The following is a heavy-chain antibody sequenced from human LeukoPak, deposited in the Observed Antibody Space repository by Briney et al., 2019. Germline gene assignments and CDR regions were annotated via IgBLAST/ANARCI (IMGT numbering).Heavy chain of an antibody. J-gene: IGHJ4*02. CDR3: ARDQAFVYCSGGTCYDDY. V-gene: IGHV1-2*02. CDR1: GYTFTGYY. D-gene: IGHD2-15*01. CDR2: INPNSGDT. Sequence: ASVKVSCKTSGYTFTGYYMHWVRQAPGQGLEWMGWINPNSGDTHYAQKFQGRVTMTRDTSINTAYMELSRLRSDDTAVYYCARDQAFVYCSGGTCYDDYWGQGSLVTVSS.